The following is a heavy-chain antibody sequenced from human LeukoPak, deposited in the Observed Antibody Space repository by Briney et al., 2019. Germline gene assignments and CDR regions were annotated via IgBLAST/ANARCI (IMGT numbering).Heavy chain of an antibody. V-gene: IGHV3-73*01. D-gene: IGHD6-19*01. CDR3: TRRGAVAEDAYDI. CDR2: ISSKANSYAT. Sequence: GGSLRLSCAASGFTFSCSAVHWVRQASGKGLEWVGRISSKANSYATVYGASVKGRFAISRDDSENTAYLQMSSLKTEDTAVYYCTRRGAVAEDAYDIWGQGTMVTVSS. J-gene: IGHJ3*02. CDR1: GFTFSCSA.